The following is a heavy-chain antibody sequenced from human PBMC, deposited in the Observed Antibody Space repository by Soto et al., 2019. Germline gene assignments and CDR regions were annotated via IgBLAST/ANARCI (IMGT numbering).Heavy chain of an antibody. CDR2: ISGSGGST. CDR3: AKDLERSSSWQY. D-gene: IGHD6-13*01. Sequence: EVQLLESGGGLVQPGGSLRLSCAASGFTFSSYAMSWVRQAPGKGLEWVSAISGSGGSTYYADSVKGRFTISSDNSKNTLYLQMNSLRAEDTAVYYCAKDLERSSSWQYWGQGTLVTVSS. CDR1: GFTFSSYA. V-gene: IGHV3-23*01. J-gene: IGHJ4*02.